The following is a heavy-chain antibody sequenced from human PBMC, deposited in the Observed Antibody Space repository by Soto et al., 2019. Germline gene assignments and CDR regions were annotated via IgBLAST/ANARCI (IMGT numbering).Heavy chain of an antibody. V-gene: IGHV3-30*18. CDR1: GFTFSSYG. CDR2: ISYDGSNK. J-gene: IGHJ5*02. D-gene: IGHD5-18*01. CDR3: AKVADTAAWFDP. Sequence: QVQLVESGGGVVQPGRSLRLSCAASGFTFSSYGMHWVRQAPGKGLEWVAVISYDGSNKYYADSVKGRFTISRDNSKNTLYLQMNSLSAEDTAVYYCAKVADTAAWFDPWGQGTLVTVSS.